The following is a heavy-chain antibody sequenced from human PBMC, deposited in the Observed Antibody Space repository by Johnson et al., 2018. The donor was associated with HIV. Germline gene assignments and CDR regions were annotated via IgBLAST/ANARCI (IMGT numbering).Heavy chain of an antibody. V-gene: IGHV3-30*02. CDR2: IRYDGSNK. D-gene: IGHD3-3*01. CDR1: RFSFSRYG. CDR3: ANILSSLEWFPDDAFDI. Sequence: QVQLVDSGGGVVQPGGSLRLSCAASRFSFSRYGMHWVRQAPGKGLEWVAFIRYDGSNKYYADSVKGRFTISRDNSKNTLYLQMNSLRAEDTAVYYCANILSSLEWFPDDAFDIWGQGTMVTVSS. J-gene: IGHJ3*02.